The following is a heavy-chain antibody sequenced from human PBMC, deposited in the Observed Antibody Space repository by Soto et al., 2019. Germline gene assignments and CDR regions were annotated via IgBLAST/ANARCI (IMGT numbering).Heavy chain of an antibody. Sequence: QVQLVQSGAEVKKPGASVKVSCKASGYTFTSYGISWVRQAPGQGLEWMGWISAYNGNTNYAQKLQGRVTMTTYTARSTAYMELRSLRSDDTAVYYCARDRGAYGMDVWGQGTTVTVSS. J-gene: IGHJ6*02. CDR1: GYTFTSYG. CDR3: ARDRGAYGMDV. V-gene: IGHV1-18*01. CDR2: ISAYNGNT.